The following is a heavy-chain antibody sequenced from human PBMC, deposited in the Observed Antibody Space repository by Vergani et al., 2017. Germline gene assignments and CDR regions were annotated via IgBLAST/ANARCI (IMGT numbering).Heavy chain of an antibody. Sequence: EVQLVESGGGLVQPGRSLRLSCAASGFTFDDYAMHWVRQAPGKGLEWVSGINWNSDSIAYADSVKGRFTISRDNAKNSLYLQMNSLRAEDTALYYCVKDIAASSNCWYFDLWGRGTLVTVSS. CDR2: INWNSDSI. CDR1: GFTFDDYA. J-gene: IGHJ2*01. V-gene: IGHV3-9*01. D-gene: IGHD6-13*01. CDR3: VKDIAASSNCWYFDL.